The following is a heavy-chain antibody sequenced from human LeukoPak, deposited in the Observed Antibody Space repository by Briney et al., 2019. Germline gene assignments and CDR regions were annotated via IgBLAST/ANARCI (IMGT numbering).Heavy chain of an antibody. D-gene: IGHD5-12*01. V-gene: IGHV4-31*03. CDR3: ARDRYSGYDWDFYYYGMDV. CDR2: IHYSGRT. J-gene: IGHJ6*04. Sequence: PSETLSLTCSVSDGPVSSADFYWSWIRQHPGKGLEWIGHIHYSGRTYYNPFLKSRVAISLDTSKNQFSLKLGSVTAADTAVYYCARDRYSGYDWDFYYYGMDVWGKGTTVTVSS. CDR1: DGPVSSADFY.